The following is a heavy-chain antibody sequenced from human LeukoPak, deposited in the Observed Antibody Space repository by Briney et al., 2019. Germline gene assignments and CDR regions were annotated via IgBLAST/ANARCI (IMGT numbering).Heavy chain of an antibody. D-gene: IGHD5-24*01. Sequence: GGSLRLSCAVSGFIVSSNHMNWVRQAPGKGLEWVSVIYSGGYSGGGPFYADSAKGRFTTSSDSSKNTLFLQMNSLRAEDTAVYYCARDVYGDGYNSFDYWGLGILDTVSS. CDR2: IYSGGYSGGGP. V-gene: IGHV3-66*01. J-gene: IGHJ4*02. CDR3: ARDVYGDGYNSFDY. CDR1: GFIVSSNH.